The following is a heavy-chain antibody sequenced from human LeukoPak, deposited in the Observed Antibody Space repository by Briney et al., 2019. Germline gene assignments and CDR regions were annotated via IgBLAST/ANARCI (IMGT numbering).Heavy chain of an antibody. Sequence: GGPLRLSCAASGFTFSSYAMSWVRQAPGKGLEWVSAISGSGGSTYYADSVKGRFTISRDNSKNTLYLQMNSLRAEDTAVYYCAKANLVYSYGSDYWGQGTLVTVSS. CDR3: AKANLVYSYGSDY. CDR1: GFTFSSYA. V-gene: IGHV3-23*01. CDR2: ISGSGGST. J-gene: IGHJ4*02. D-gene: IGHD5-18*01.